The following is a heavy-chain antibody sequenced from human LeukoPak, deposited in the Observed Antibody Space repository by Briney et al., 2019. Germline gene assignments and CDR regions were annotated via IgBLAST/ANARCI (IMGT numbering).Heavy chain of an antibody. Sequence: SETLSLTCTVSGGSISSYYWSWIRQPAGKGLEWSGRIYTSGSTNYNPSLKSRVTISVDKSKNQFSLKLSSVTAADTAVYYCAREDVPAEYYYDSSGYYPSDWFDPWGQGTLVTVSS. V-gene: IGHV4-4*07. D-gene: IGHD3-22*01. J-gene: IGHJ5*02. CDR2: IYTSGST. CDR3: AREDVPAEYYYDSSGYYPSDWFDP. CDR1: GGSISSYY.